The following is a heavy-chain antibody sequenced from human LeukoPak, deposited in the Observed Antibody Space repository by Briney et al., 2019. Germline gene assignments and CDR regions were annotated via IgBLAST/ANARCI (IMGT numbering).Heavy chain of an antibody. J-gene: IGHJ4*02. CDR2: IYYSGST. D-gene: IGHD3-10*01. V-gene: IGHV4-59*01. CDR1: GGSISSYY. CDR3: ARANDPVVRGAFGY. Sequence: SETLSLTCTVSGGSISSYYWSWIRQPPGKGLEWIGYIYYSGSTNYNPSLKSRVTISVDTSKNQFSLKLSSVTAADTAVYYCARANDPVVRGAFGYWGQGTLVTVSS.